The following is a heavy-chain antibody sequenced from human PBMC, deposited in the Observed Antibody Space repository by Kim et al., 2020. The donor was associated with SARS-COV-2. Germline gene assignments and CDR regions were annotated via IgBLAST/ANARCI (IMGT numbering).Heavy chain of an antibody. CDR3: ARAGVGTIVGPGHYVWGSYRWRDYYYYYGMDV. Sequence: SETLSLTCAVYGGSFSGYYWSWIRQPPGKGLEWIGEINHSGSTNYNPSLKSRVTISVDTSKNQFSLKLSSVTAADTAVYYCARAGVGTIVGPGHYVWGSYRWRDYYYYYGMDVWGQGTTVTVSS. CDR2: INHSGST. D-gene: IGHD3-16*02. CDR1: GGSFSGYY. V-gene: IGHV4-34*01. J-gene: IGHJ6*02.